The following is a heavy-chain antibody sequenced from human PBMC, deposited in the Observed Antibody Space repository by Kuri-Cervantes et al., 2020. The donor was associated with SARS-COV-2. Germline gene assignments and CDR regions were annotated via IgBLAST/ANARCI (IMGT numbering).Heavy chain of an antibody. CDR3: ARVKDGWIHGRDV. J-gene: IGHJ6*02. CDR2: ISYDGSNK. Sequence: GGSLRLSCAASGFTFISYAMHWVRQAPAKGLEWVAVISYDGSNKYYADSVKGRFTISRDNSKNTLYLQMNSLRAEDTAVYYCARVKDGWIHGRDVWAQGTTVTVSS. CDR1: GFTFISYA. D-gene: IGHD5-18*01. V-gene: IGHV3-30*01.